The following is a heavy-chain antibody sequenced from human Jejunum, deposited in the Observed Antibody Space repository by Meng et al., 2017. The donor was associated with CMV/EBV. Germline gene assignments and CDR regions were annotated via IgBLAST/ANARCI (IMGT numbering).Heavy chain of an antibody. CDR3: ARGSIFVSFDS. CDR2: IHDTGST. D-gene: IGHD3-3*01. V-gene: IGHV4-30-4*08. CDR1: GGPIGSGDYY. Sequence: RECGQGLGKPLQPRSFLCLVSGGPIGSGDYYWSWIRQPPGKGLEWIGYIHDTGSTSHNPSLKSRVDISLGTSKNQFSLTLNSVTAEDTAVYFCARGSIFVSFDSWGQGTLVTVSS. J-gene: IGHJ4*02.